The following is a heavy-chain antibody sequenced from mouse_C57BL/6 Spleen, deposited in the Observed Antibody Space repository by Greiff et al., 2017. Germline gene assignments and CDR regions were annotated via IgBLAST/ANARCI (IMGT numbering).Heavy chain of an antibody. CDR3: ARYYYGSSFYWYFDG. CDR2: IDPSDSYT. D-gene: IGHD1-1*01. CDR1: GYTFTSYW. Sequence: QVQLQQPGPELVMPGASVKLSCKASGYTFTSYWMHWVKQRPGQGLEWIGEIDPSDSYTNYNQKFKGKSTLTVDKSSSTAYMQLSSLTSEDSAVYYCARYYYGSSFYWYFDGWGTGTTLTVSS. V-gene: IGHV1-69*01. J-gene: IGHJ1*03.